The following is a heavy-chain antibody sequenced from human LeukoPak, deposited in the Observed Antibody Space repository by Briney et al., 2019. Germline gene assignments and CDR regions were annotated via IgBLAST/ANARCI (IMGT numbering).Heavy chain of an antibody. CDR3: ARGSYCSGGSCYSVTPKDFDY. CDR2: IKQDGSEK. D-gene: IGHD2-15*01. J-gene: IGHJ4*02. CDR1: GFTFSSYW. Sequence: GGSLRLSCAASGFTFSSYWMSWVRQAPGKGLEWVANIKQDGSEKYYVDSVKGRFTISRDNAKNSLYLQMNSLRAEDTAVYYCARGSYCSGGSCYSVTPKDFDYWGQGTLVTVSS. V-gene: IGHV3-7*01.